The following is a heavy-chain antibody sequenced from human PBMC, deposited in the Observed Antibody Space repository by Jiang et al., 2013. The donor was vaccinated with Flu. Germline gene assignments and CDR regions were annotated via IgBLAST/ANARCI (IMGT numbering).Heavy chain of an antibody. CDR3: ARRTGRLFDY. CDR2: INVGNGNT. V-gene: IGHV1-3*01. J-gene: IGHJ4*02. Sequence: GAEVKKPGASVKVSCKASGYTFTNNAIHWVRQAPGQRLEWMGWINVGNGNTKYSQKFQGRVTFTRDTSASTVYMELTNLGSEDTAVYYCARRTGRLFDYVGPGEPWSPSP. D-gene: IGHD6-6*01. CDR1: GYTFTNNA.